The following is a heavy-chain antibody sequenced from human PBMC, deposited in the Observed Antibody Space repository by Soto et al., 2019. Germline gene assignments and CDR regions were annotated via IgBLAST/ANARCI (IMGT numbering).Heavy chain of an antibody. J-gene: IGHJ4*02. Sequence: SETLSLTCAVYGWYFSGYYWSWIRQPPGKGLEWIGEINHSGSTNYNPSLKSRVTISVDTSKNQFSLKLSSVTAADTAVYYCARGTRLRRFDYWGQGTLVTVSS. D-gene: IGHD4-17*01. V-gene: IGHV4-34*01. CDR1: GWYFSGYY. CDR2: INHSGST. CDR3: ARGTRLRRFDY.